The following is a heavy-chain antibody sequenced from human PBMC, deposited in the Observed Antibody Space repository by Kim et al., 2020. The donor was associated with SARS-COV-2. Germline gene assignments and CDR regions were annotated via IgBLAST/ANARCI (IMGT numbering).Heavy chain of an antibody. Sequence: AQKFQGRVTMTRDTSTSTVYMELSSLRSEDTAVYYCARDEAAAAANGGNYWGQGTLVTVSS. V-gene: IGHV1-46*01. CDR3: ARDEAAAAANGGNY. J-gene: IGHJ4*02. D-gene: IGHD6-13*01.